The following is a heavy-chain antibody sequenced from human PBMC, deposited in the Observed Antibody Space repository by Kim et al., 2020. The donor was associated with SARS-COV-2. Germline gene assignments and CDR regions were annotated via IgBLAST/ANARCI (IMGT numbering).Heavy chain of an antibody. Sequence: GESLKISCKGSGYSFTSYWIGWVRQMPGKGLEWMGIIYPDDSESRYSPSFQGQVTISADKSTSTAYLQWSSLKASDTAMYYCARIGYCSTTSCYRYMDVWGKGTTVTVSS. CDR3: ARIGYCSTTSCYRYMDV. J-gene: IGHJ6*03. D-gene: IGHD2-2*02. CDR2: IYPDDSES. CDR1: GYSFTSYW. V-gene: IGHV5-51*01.